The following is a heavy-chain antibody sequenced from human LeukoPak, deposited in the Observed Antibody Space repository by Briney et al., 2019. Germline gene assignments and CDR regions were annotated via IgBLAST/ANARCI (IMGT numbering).Heavy chain of an antibody. J-gene: IGHJ4*02. CDR2: ISGRDGRT. V-gene: IGHV3-23*01. Sequence: GGSLRLSCAVSGLTFYTYAMSWVRQAPGKGLEWVSAISGRDGRTYYSDSVKGRFTISRNNSQNTLYLQMNTLRAEDTAVYYCSTSPSFGSSWYQFNYWGQGALVIVSS. CDR3: STSPSFGSSWYQFNY. D-gene: IGHD6-13*01. CDR1: GLTFYTYA.